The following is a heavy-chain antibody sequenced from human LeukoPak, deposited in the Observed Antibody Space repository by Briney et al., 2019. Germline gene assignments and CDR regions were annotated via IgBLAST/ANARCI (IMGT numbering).Heavy chain of an antibody. V-gene: IGHV3-48*01. CDR2: ISSSSSTI. J-gene: IGHJ6*02. Sequence: GGSLRLSCAASGFTFSSYSMNWVRQAPGKGLEWVSYISSSSSTIYYAESVKGRFTISRDNAKNSLYLQMNSLRAEDTAVYYCAREVPNYYGMDVCGQGTTVTVSS. CDR1: GFTFSSYS. CDR3: AREVPNYYGMDV.